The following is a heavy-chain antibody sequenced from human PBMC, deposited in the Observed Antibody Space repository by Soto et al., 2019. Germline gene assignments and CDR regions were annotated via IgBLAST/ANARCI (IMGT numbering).Heavy chain of an antibody. Sequence: QVQLVQSGAQVKKPGSSVKVSCKASGGTFNNYAINWVRQAPVQGLEWLGGIIPIFGTANYGQTFQGRVTITADEPASSADMALSSLASEDTAVYFCARGDSYYQGTFDSWVQGTLVAVSS. CDR2: IIPIFGTA. CDR3: ARGDSYYQGTFDS. J-gene: IGHJ4*02. CDR1: GGTFNNYA. V-gene: IGHV1-69*01. D-gene: IGHD3-10*01.